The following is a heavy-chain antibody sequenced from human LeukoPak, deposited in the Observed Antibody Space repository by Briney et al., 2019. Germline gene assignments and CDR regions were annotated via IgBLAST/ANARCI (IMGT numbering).Heavy chain of an antibody. Sequence: ASVKVSCKASGGTFSSYAISWVRQAPGQGLEWMGGIIPIFGTANYAQKFQGRVTITADESTSTAYMELSSLRSEDTAVYYCARDRGPMTPADYWGQGTLVTVSS. CDR2: IIPIFGTA. CDR3: ARDRGPMTPADY. D-gene: IGHD2-2*01. J-gene: IGHJ4*02. V-gene: IGHV1-69*13. CDR1: GGTFSSYA.